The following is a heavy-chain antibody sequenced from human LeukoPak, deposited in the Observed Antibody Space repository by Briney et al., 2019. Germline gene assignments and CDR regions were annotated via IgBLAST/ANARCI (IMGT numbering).Heavy chain of an antibody. CDR3: AKMGMAYDSSGYSVVAFDY. J-gene: IGHJ4*02. CDR1: GFTFSSYA. D-gene: IGHD3-22*01. Sequence: PGGSLRLSCAASGFTFSSYAMSWVRQAPGKGLEWVSAISGSGGSTYYADSVKGWFTISRDNSKNTLYLQMNSLRAEDTAVYYCAKMGMAYDSSGYSVVAFDYWGQGTLVTVSS. V-gene: IGHV3-23*01. CDR2: ISGSGGST.